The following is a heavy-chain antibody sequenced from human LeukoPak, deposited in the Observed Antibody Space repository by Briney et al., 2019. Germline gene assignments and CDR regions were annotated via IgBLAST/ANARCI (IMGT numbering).Heavy chain of an antibody. Sequence: PSETLSLTCTVSGGSISSYYWSWIRQPAGKGLEWIGRIYTSGSTNYNPSLKSRVTMSVDTSKNQFSLKLSSVTAADTGVYYCARDRRIFIKETVTTNWYFDLWGRGTLVTVSS. J-gene: IGHJ2*01. D-gene: IGHD4-17*01. CDR1: GGSISSYY. CDR2: IYTSGST. V-gene: IGHV4-4*07. CDR3: ARDRRIFIKETVTTNWYFDL.